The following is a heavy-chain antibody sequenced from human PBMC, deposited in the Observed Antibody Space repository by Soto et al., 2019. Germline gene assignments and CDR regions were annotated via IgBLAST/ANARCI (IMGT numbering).Heavy chain of an antibody. J-gene: IGHJ5*02. CDR3: AREQCSPLDRYCADGAVDGVDP. D-gene: IGHD2-8*01. V-gene: IGHV3-23*01. CDR2: ISGSGATT. CDR1: GFSFSTYA. Sequence: VHLLQSGGGLVQPGGSLRLSCAASGFSFSTYAMSWVRQAPGKGLEWVSAISGSGATTFYADSMKGRFTISRDNSRDTLYLQMNSLRAEDTAVYFCAREQCSPLDRYCADGAVDGVDPWGRGTVVTLSS.